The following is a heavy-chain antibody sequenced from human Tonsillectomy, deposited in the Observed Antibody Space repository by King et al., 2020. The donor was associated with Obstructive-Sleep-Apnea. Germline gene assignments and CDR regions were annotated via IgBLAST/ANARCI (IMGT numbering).Heavy chain of an antibody. CDR3: ARVRVAHGDFPL. V-gene: IGHV3-30-3*01. J-gene: IGHJ2*01. D-gene: IGHD4-17*01. CDR1: GFTFDTYA. Sequence: VQLVQSGGGVVQPGRSLRLSCAASGFTFDTYALHWVRQAPGKGLEWVAGISLDGSNKEYGDSVKGRFIISRDNSKYTLYLEMNSLRFEDTAVYYCARVRVAHGDFPLWGRGTRVTVSS. CDR2: ISLDGSNK.